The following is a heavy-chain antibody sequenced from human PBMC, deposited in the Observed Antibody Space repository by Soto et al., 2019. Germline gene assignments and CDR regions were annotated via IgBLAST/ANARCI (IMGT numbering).Heavy chain of an antibody. J-gene: IGHJ4*02. Sequence: EVQLLESGGGLVQPGGSLRLSCAASGFSFSNYAMSWVRQAPGKGLEWVSAISGSGGSTYFADSVKGRFTISRDSSKNTLYLLMNSLRAEDTAVYYCAKDRDFWGGYYKHRGFDCWGQGTLVTVSS. CDR2: ISGSGGST. D-gene: IGHD3-3*01. CDR1: GFSFSNYA. CDR3: AKDRDFWGGYYKHRGFDC. V-gene: IGHV3-23*01.